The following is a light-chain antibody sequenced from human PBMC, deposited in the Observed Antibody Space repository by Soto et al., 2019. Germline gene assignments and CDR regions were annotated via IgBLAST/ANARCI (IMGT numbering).Light chain of an antibody. V-gene: IGKV1-39*01. CDR2: GAS. J-gene: IGKJ4*01. CDR3: QQSYSTPLT. CDR1: QSISTY. Sequence: DIQMTQSPSSLSASVGDRVTITCRASQSISTYLNWYQQKPGKAPKLLIFGASSVQSGVPSRFSGSGSGTDFTLTISSLQPEDFATYYCQQSYSTPLTFGGGTKVDIK.